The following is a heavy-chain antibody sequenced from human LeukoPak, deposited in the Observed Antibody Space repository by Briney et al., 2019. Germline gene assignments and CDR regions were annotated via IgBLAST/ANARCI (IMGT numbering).Heavy chain of an antibody. Sequence: ASVKVSCTASGYTFTGYSMRWVRQAPGQGLEWMGWINPISGGTNYAQKFQGRVTMTRDTSISTAYMELSRLRSDDTAVYYCAREHPTYYYDSGGYYLYYFDYWGQGTLVTVSS. J-gene: IGHJ4*02. CDR1: GYTFTGYS. D-gene: IGHD3-22*01. V-gene: IGHV1-2*02. CDR3: AREHPTYYYDSGGYYLYYFDY. CDR2: INPISGGT.